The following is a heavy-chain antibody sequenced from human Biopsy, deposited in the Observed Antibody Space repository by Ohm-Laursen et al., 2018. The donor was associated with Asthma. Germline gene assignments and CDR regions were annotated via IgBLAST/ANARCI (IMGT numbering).Heavy chain of an antibody. CDR3: ARQSGQEYGDSIPFDT. CDR1: GFAVSRDH. CDR2: VSSDGHNK. D-gene: IGHD3-22*01. Sequence: SLRLSCAAPGFAVSRDHMFWVRQGPGKGLEWVALVSSDGHNKYYEDSVKGRFTISRDNSRNRLYLQINSLTVEDSAVYFCARQSGQEYGDSIPFDTWGQGTKVAVSS. V-gene: IGHV3-30-3*01. J-gene: IGHJ3*02.